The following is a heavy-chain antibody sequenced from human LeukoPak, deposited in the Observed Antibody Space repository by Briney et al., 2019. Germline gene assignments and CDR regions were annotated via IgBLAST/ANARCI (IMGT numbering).Heavy chain of an antibody. Sequence: ASVKVSCKASGGTFSSYAISWVRQAPGQGLEWMGRITPILGIANYAQKFQGRVTITADKSTSTAYMELSSLRSEDTAVYYCARGNYYGSGSYDTDWGQGTLVTVSS. CDR2: ITPILGIA. J-gene: IGHJ4*02. D-gene: IGHD3-10*01. CDR1: GGTFSSYA. CDR3: ARGNYYGSGSYDTD. V-gene: IGHV1-69*04.